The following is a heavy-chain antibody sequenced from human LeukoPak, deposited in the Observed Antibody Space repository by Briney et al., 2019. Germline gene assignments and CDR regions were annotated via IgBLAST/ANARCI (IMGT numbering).Heavy chain of an antibody. D-gene: IGHD3-3*01. CDR3: ARHAEGIFGVVIPYYYYYYMDV. V-gene: IGHV4-39*01. J-gene: IGHJ6*03. CDR1: GGSISGSSYY. Sequence: SETLSLTCTVSGGSISGSSYYWGWVRQPPGKGLEWIGSIFYSGSISYNPSLKSRVTISVDTSKNQFSLKLSSVTAADTAVYYCARHAEGIFGVVIPYYYYYYMDVWGKGTTVTVSS. CDR2: IFYSGSI.